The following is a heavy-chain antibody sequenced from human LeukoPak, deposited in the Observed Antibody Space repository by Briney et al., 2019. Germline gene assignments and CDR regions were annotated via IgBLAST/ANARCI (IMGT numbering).Heavy chain of an antibody. CDR1: GGSIISYY. CDR2: IYYSGST. Sequence: SETLSLTCTVSGGSIISYYWTWIRQPPGKGLEWIGYIYYSGSTNYNPSLKSRVTISVDTSKNQFSLKLSSVTAADTAVYYCARVPHYYDSSGYHKWAFGIWGQGTMVTVSS. D-gene: IGHD3-22*01. V-gene: IGHV4-59*01. J-gene: IGHJ3*02. CDR3: ARVPHYYDSSGYHKWAFGI.